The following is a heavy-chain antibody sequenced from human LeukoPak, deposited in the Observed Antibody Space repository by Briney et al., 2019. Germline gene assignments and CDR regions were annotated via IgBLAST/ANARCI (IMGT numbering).Heavy chain of an antibody. CDR1: GFIFSDYW. Sequence: GGSLRLSCAASGFIFSDYWMHWVRQAPGKGLVWVSRINTDGGFTRYADSVQGRFIISRDTAKNTLFLQMNSLRAEDTAVYYCAREAKVGCALQYWGQGILVTVSS. CDR2: INTDGGFT. D-gene: IGHD1-26*01. J-gene: IGHJ4*02. V-gene: IGHV3-74*01. CDR3: AREAKVGCALQY.